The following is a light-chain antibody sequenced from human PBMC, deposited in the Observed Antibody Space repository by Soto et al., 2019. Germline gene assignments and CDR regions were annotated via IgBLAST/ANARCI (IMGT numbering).Light chain of an antibody. CDR1: QSVRSNF. V-gene: IGKV3-20*01. J-gene: IGKJ1*01. CDR3: QQYGSSPRT. CDR2: GAS. Sequence: PGERATLSCRASQSVRSNFLAWYQQKPGQAPRLLIYGASSRATGIPDRFSGSGSGTDFTLTISRLEPEDFAVYYCQQYGSSPRTFGQGTKVDIK.